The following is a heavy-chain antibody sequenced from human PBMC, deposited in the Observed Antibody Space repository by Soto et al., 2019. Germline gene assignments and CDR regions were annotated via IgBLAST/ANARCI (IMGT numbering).Heavy chain of an antibody. J-gene: IGHJ4*02. V-gene: IGHV4-39*01. CDR1: GDSINSDKYY. D-gene: IGHD3-9*01. CDR3: ARLEGLATISYYFDF. Sequence: SETLSLTCSVSGDSINSDKYYWGWIRQPPGKGMEWIGSIYFRGNTYYNQSLQTRVKISLDKSKNQLSMKLNSVTTADTDVYFCARLEGLATISYYFDFWGQGALVTVSS. CDR2: IYFRGNT.